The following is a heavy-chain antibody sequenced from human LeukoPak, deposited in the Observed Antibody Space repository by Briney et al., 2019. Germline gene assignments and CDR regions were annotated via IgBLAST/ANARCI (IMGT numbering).Heavy chain of an antibody. Sequence: SETLSLTCTVSGGSISSYYWSWIRQPAGKGLEWIGRIYISGSTNYNPSLKSRVTMSLDTSKNQFSLKLSSVTAADTAVYYCARHGGDDFWSGYYTRADAFDIWGQGTMVTVSS. CDR1: GGSISSYY. D-gene: IGHD3-3*01. V-gene: IGHV4-4*07. CDR3: ARHGGDDFWSGYYTRADAFDI. CDR2: IYISGST. J-gene: IGHJ3*02.